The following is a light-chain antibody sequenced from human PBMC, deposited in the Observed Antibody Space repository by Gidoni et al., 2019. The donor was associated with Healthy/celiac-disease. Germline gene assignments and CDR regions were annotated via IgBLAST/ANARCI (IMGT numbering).Light chain of an antibody. J-gene: IGKJ3*01. CDR2: DAS. Sequence: EIVLTQSPATLSLSPGERATLSCRASQSVSSYLAWYQQKPGQAPRILIYDASNRATGIPARFSGSGSWTDFTLTISSLEPEDFAVYYCQQRSNWPGVTFXPXTKVXIK. CDR1: QSVSSY. CDR3: QQRSNWPGVT. V-gene: IGKV3-11*01.